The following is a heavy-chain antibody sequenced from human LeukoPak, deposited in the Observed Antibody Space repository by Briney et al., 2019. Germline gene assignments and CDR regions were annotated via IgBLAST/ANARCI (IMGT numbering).Heavy chain of an antibody. CDR1: GFTFSTFA. V-gene: IGHV3-23*01. CDR2: IIENGYDK. J-gene: IGHJ4*02. Sequence: GGSLRLSCAASGFTFSTFAMSWVRQAPGKGLEWVSGIIENGYDKYYADSVKGRFTISRDNSKNTLYLQMNSLRADDTAVYYCARDYVTPGITGTTSPLDYWGQGILVSVSS. D-gene: IGHD1-7*01. CDR3: ARDYVTPGITGTTSPLDY.